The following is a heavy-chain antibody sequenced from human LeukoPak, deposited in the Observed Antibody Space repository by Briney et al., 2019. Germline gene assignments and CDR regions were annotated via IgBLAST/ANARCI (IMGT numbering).Heavy chain of an antibody. CDR2: IYTRSGNT. Sequence: SETLPLTCTVSGDSISSTSYYWTWIRQPAGKALEWVGRIYTRSGNTNYNPSLKSRVTISVDTSKNQFSLKLSSVTAADTAVYYCARDDFGGISLVWGQGTLVTVSS. CDR1: GDSISSTSYY. V-gene: IGHV4-61*02. J-gene: IGHJ4*02. D-gene: IGHD3-10*01. CDR3: ARDDFGGISLV.